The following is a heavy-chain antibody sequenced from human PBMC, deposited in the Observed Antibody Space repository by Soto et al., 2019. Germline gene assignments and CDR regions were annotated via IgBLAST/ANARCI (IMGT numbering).Heavy chain of an antibody. V-gene: IGHV1-3*05. CDR2: INAGNGNT. Sequence: QVQLVQSGAEEKKPGASVKVACKASGYIFTSYAMHWVRQAPGQRLEWMGWINAGNGNTKYSQKFQGRVTITRDTSVSTAYMELSSLRSEDTAVYYCAREQWLGVDYWGQGTLVTVSS. D-gene: IGHD6-19*01. CDR3: AREQWLGVDY. CDR1: GYIFTSYA. J-gene: IGHJ4*02.